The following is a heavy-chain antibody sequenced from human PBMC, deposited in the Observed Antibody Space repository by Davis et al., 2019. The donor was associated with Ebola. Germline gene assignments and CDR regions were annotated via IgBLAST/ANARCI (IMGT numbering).Heavy chain of an antibody. CDR3: ARHPARGDIVLMVYAIPVYFDY. CDR1: GFTFSDYY. Sequence: GESLKISCAASGFTFSDYYMSWIRQAPGKGLEWVSYISSSGSTIYYADSVKGRFTISRDNAKNSLYLQMNSLRAEDTAVYYCARHPARGDIVLMVYAIPVYFDYWGQGTLVTVSS. CDR2: ISSSGSTI. J-gene: IGHJ4*02. D-gene: IGHD2-8*01. V-gene: IGHV3-11*04.